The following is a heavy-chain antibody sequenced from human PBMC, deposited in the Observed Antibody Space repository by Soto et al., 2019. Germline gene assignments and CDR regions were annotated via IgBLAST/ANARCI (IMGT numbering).Heavy chain of an antibody. CDR1: GFTFSSHA. D-gene: IGHD6-13*01. Sequence: LRLSCSASGFTFSSHAMTWVRQAPGKGLEWVSSISTSGGSTYLADSVKGRFTISRDNSKNTLCLQMISLRAEDTAIYYCAKTKGIGYFYFYGMDVWGQGTTVAVSS. CDR3: AKTKGIGYFYFYGMDV. CDR2: ISTSGGST. V-gene: IGHV3-23*01. J-gene: IGHJ6*02.